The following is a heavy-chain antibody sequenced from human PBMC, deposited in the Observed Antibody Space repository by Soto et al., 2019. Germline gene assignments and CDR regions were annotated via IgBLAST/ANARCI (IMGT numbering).Heavy chain of an antibody. CDR3: SRENWFLDF. J-gene: IGHJ4*02. CDR1: GFTFTAYY. CDR2: IKKDGSEQ. D-gene: IGHD3-10*01. Sequence: EVQLVESGGGLVQPGGSLRLSCAASGFTFTAYYMTWVRQAPGKGLEWVASIKKDGSEQYYVDSVKGRFTISRDNAKNSLYLQMNSLRAGDTSLYYCSRENWFLDFWGQGTLVTVSS. V-gene: IGHV3-7*03.